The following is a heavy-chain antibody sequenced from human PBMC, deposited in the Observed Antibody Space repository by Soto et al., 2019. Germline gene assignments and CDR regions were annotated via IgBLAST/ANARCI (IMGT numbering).Heavy chain of an antibody. Sequence: QVQLVQSGAEVKKPGASVKVSCKASGYTFTSYGLTWVRQAPGQWLEWMGWISAYIGNTNYAPKLQGKGTMTTDTSTSTAYRELICPRADDTAVYYCAGYRGSYGYWGQGTLLTVSS. CDR2: ISAYIGNT. CDR3: AGYRGSYGY. CDR1: GYTFTSYG. J-gene: IGHJ4*01. D-gene: IGHD1-26*01. V-gene: IGHV1-18*01.